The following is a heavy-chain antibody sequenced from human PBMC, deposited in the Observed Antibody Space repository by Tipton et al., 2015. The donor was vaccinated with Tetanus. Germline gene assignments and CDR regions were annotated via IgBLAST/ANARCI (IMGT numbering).Heavy chain of an antibody. CDR2: IHPSGIT. CDR3: GRGTDAYKSGNY. J-gene: IGHJ4*01. V-gene: IGHV4-34*01. D-gene: IGHD5-24*01. CDR1: GESFSDYY. Sequence: TLSLTCAVYGESFSDYYWSWIRQPSGKWLEWIGEIHPSGITDYNPSLKSRVIISVDTSKNQFSLKLSSVTAADSALYFCGRGTDAYKSGNYWGQGPLVSVSS.